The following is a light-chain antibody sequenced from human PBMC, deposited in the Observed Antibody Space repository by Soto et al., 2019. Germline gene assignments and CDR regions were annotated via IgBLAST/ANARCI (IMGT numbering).Light chain of an antibody. J-gene: IGKJ1*01. V-gene: IGKV1-5*01. Sequence: DIQMTQSPSTLSASVGDRVTITCRASQSISSWLAWYQKKPGKAPKVLIYDASSLESGVPSRFSGSGSGTEFTLTIISLQPDDFATYFCQQYSSYSRTFGQGTKVDIK. CDR1: QSISSW. CDR3: QQYSSYSRT. CDR2: DAS.